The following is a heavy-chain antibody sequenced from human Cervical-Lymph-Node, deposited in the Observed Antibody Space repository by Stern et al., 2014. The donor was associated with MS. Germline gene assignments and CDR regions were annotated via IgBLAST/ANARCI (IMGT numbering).Heavy chain of an antibody. D-gene: IGHD6-6*01. CDR1: GFTFSSYA. CDR3: ARDAALGY. CDR2: ISYDGSNK. Sequence: QLVQSGGGVVQPGRSLRLSCAASGFTFSSYAMHWVRQAPGKGLEWVAVISYDGSNKYYADSVKGRFTISRDNSKNTLYLQMNSLRAEDTAVYYCARDAALGYWGQGTLVTVSS. V-gene: IGHV3-30*01. J-gene: IGHJ4*02.